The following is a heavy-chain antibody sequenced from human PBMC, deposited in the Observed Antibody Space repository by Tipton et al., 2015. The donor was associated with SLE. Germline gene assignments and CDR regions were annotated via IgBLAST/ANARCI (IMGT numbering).Heavy chain of an antibody. V-gene: IGHV4-31*03. CDR2: ISYDGRT. Sequence: TLSLTCTVSGDSISNGDDYWSWIRQPPGKGLEWIGNISYDGRTKYNPSLKSRVTISLDTSKTQFFLRLSSVTAADTAVYFCARGPNWGLDDAFDIWGQGTMVSVSS. CDR1: GDSISNGDDY. CDR3: ARGPNWGLDDAFDI. J-gene: IGHJ3*02. D-gene: IGHD7-27*01.